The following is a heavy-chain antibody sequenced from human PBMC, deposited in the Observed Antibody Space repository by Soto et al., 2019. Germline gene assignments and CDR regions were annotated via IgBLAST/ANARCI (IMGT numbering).Heavy chain of an antibody. CDR2: IHPNTGGT. Sequence: QVQLVQSGAEVKKPGASVKVSCKASGYTFTGYYIHWVRQAPGQGLEWMGWIHPNTGGTQYAEKFHGRVTMTRDTTISTAYMELSRLRSDDTAVYYCARVDYYGSITWFDPWGQGTLVTVSS. D-gene: IGHD3-10*01. V-gene: IGHV1-2*02. CDR1: GYTFTGYY. J-gene: IGHJ5*02. CDR3: ARVDYYGSITWFDP.